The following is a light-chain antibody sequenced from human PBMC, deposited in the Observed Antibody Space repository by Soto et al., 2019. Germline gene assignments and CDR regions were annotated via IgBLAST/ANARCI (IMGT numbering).Light chain of an antibody. CDR3: QQANSFPIT. CDR2: GAS. Sequence: EITLTQSPGTLSLSQGERATLSCLASQTVSSNYLAWCQQRPGQAPRLLIYGASTRAAGIPDRFSGSGSGTDFTLTITRLEPEDFATYFCQQANSFPITFGQGTRLEIK. V-gene: IGKV3-20*01. CDR1: QTVSSNY. J-gene: IGKJ5*01.